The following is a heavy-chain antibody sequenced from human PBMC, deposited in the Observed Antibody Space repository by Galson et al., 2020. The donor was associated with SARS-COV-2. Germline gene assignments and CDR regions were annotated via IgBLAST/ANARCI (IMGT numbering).Heavy chain of an antibody. CDR2: IYPDDSDT. D-gene: IGHD6-13*01. CDR3: ASSLISWSLSGFDY. CDR1: GYSIANYW. V-gene: IGHV5-51*01. J-gene: IGHJ4*02. Sequence: HGESLKISCTGSGYSIANYWIGWVRQVPGKGLEWMGIIYPDDSDTRFSPSFQGQVTISADKSIRTAYLQWSSLKASDTAMYYCASSLISWSLSGFDYWGQGTLVTVSS.